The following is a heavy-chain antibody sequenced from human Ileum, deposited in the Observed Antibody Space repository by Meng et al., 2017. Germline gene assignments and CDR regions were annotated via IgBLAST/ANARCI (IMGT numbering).Heavy chain of an antibody. V-gene: IGHV1-18*01. J-gene: IGHJ4*02. Sequence: QFQLVQSGAEVKKHGASVKVSCKASGYIFTRYGIGWVRQAPGQGLEWMGWISAYSGNTKYAQKLQGRVTMTTDTSTSTAYMELRNLRSDDTAVYYCARDTVGTTLGDYWGQGTLVTVSS. CDR1: GYIFTRYG. D-gene: IGHD4-23*01. CDR3: ARDTVGTTLGDY. CDR2: ISAYSGNT.